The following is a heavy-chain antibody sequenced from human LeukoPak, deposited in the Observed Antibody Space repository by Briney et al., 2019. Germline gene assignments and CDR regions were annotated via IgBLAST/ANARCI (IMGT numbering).Heavy chain of an antibody. V-gene: IGHV3-7*01. CDR2: INQDASEI. CDR1: GFTFSTYW. CDR3: AKAGIDCSSTSCSYYFDY. J-gene: IGHJ4*02. D-gene: IGHD2-2*01. Sequence: GGSLRLSCAASGFTFSTYWMNWYRQAPGKGLEWVGNINQDASEINYVDSVRGRFTISRDNAKNSLHLQMNSLRAEDTAVYYCAKAGIDCSSTSCSYYFDYWGQGTLVTVSS.